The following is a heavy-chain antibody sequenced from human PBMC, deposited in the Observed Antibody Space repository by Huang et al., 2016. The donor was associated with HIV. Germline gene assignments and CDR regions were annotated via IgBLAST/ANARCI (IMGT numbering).Heavy chain of an antibody. CDR2: IADEGRNK. D-gene: IGHD6-19*01. CDR3: ARSAVPGDGDWFDP. V-gene: IGHV3-30*04. J-gene: IGHJ5*02. Sequence: QVQLVESGGGLVQPGRSLRLSCAASGFTFTHYAIHWVRQVPGKGLGVVAFIADEGRNKFYADSVKGRFTISRDNSKSTLYLLMNSLRVDDTALYYCARSAVPGDGDWFDPWGQGTLVTVSS. CDR1: GFTFTHYA.